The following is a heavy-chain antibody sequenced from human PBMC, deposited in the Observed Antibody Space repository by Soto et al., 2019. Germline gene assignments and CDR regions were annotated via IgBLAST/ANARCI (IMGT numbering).Heavy chain of an antibody. D-gene: IGHD2-21*01. CDR2: ILYDGSKE. Sequence: GALRLSCTDSGFSFNTYVMDWVRQAPGKGLEWVARILYDGSKEYYADPVKGRFTISRDNSKNTLYLQMDRLRVEDTAVYFCAKGLALMADHWGQGTPVTVSS. CDR3: AKGLALMADH. V-gene: IGHV3-30*18. J-gene: IGHJ4*02. CDR1: GFSFNTYV.